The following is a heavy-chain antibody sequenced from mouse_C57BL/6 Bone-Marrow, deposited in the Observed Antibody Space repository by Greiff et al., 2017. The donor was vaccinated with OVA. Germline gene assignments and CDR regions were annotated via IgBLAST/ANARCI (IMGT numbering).Heavy chain of an antibody. CDR2: IRYDGGT. V-gene: IGHV3-6*01. J-gene: IGHJ4*01. Sequence: EVHLVESGPGLVKPSPSLSLSCSVTGYSITSGSYWNWIRQFPGNKLEWMGYIRYDGGTNYNPSLKNRISLTRDTSKNPFFLKLKSVTTEDTASYYCANVGPDQWGQGTSVTVSS. CDR3: ANVGPDQ. CDR1: GYSITSGSY.